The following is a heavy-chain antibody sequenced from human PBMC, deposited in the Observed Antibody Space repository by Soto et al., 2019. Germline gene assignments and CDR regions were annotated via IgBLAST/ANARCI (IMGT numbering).Heavy chain of an antibody. CDR3: ASRFSAGKGSPPGV. Sequence: GGSLRLSCAASGFTFSSFAMSWVRQAPGKGLDWVSAISGSGGSTYSADAVKVRFSISRANSKNKLYLQMSSLRAEDTAVYYYASRFSAGKGSPPGVWGQGSLVTVSS. D-gene: IGHD6-13*01. CDR1: GFTFSSFA. V-gene: IGHV3-23*01. CDR2: ISGSGGST. J-gene: IGHJ4*02.